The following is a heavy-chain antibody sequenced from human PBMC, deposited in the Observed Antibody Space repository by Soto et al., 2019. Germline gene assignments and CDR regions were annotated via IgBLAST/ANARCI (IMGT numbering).Heavy chain of an antibody. J-gene: IGHJ4*02. V-gene: IGHV4-34*01. D-gene: IGHD2-8*01. Sequence: AETLSLTCAVYGGSFSGNYWSWIRQPPGKGLEWIGEINHSGSTNYNPSLKSRVTISVATSKNQFSRKLIYVTAADTAVYYCARAGIVLMVYAIPLRPFDYWGQGTLVTVSS. CDR1: GGSFSGNY. CDR2: INHSGST. CDR3: ARAGIVLMVYAIPLRPFDY.